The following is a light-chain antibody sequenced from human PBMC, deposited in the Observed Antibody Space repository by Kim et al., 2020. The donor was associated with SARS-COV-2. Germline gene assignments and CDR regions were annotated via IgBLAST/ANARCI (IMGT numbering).Light chain of an antibody. CDR1: RSMSAGY. V-gene: IGKV3-20*01. Sequence: VVLTQSPGTLSLSPGDRATLSCRASRSMSAGYLTWYQQKPGQAPRLLMYSASTRATGIPDRFSGSESGTDFILTINRLEPEDSAIYYCHHWNSSHYCAFGQGTKMEV. CDR3: HHWNSSHYCA. J-gene: IGKJ2*02. CDR2: SAS.